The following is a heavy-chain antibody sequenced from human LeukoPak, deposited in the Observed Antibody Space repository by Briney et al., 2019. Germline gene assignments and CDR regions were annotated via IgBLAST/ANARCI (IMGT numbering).Heavy chain of an antibody. CDR2: INPNSGGT. Sequence: ASVKVSCKASGYAFTGHYMHWVRQAPGQGLEWMGWINPNSGGTNYAQKFQGRVTMTRDTSISTAYMELSRLRSDDTAVYYCARGWDSYGPFDYWGQGTLVTVSS. D-gene: IGHD5-18*01. J-gene: IGHJ4*02. CDR3: ARGWDSYGPFDY. V-gene: IGHV1-2*02. CDR1: GYAFTGHY.